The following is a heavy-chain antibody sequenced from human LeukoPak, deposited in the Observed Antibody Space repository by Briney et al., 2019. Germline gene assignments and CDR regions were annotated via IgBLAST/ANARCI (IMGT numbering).Heavy chain of an antibody. Sequence: SEILSLTCTVSGGSISSYYWSWLRQPPGKGLDWIGYIYYSGSTNYNPSLKSRVTISVDTSKNQFSLKLSSMTAADTAVYYCARVYGCGWYADLYFDLWGRGALVTVSS. CDR3: ARVYGCGWYADLYFDL. J-gene: IGHJ2*01. CDR2: IYYSGST. V-gene: IGHV4-59*01. CDR1: GGSISSYY. D-gene: IGHD6-19*01.